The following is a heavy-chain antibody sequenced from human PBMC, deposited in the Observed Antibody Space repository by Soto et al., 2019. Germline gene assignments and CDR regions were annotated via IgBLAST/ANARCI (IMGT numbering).Heavy chain of an antibody. CDR3: ARTSAAGKYYYGMDV. D-gene: IGHD6-13*01. CDR2: IYPGDSDT. J-gene: IGHJ6*02. V-gene: IGHV5-51*01. CDR1: GYSFTSYW. Sequence: PGESLKISCKGAGYSFTSYWIGRLRQMPGKGLEWMGIIYPGDSDTRYSPSFQGQVTISADKSISTAYLQWSSLKASDTAMYYCARTSAAGKYYYGMDVWGQGTTVTVSS.